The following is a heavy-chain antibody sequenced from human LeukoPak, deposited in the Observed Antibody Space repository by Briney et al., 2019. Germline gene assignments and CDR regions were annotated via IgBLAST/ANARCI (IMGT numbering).Heavy chain of an antibody. J-gene: IGHJ4*02. V-gene: IGHV1-2*02. Sequence: GASVKVFCKASVYTFTGYYMHWVRQAPGQGLEWMGWINPNSGGTNSAQKFQGRVTMTRDTSISTAYMELSRLRSDDTAVYYCASQMVGYCSSTSCYAGYNYFDYWGQGTLVTVSS. D-gene: IGHD2-2*01. CDR2: INPNSGGT. CDR3: ASQMVGYCSSTSCYAGYNYFDY. CDR1: VYTFTGYY.